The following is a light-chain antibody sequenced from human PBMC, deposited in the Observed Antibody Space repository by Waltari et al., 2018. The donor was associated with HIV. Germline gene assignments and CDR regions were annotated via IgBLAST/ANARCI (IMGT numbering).Light chain of an antibody. J-gene: IGLJ2*01. Sequence: SSELTQDPAVSVALGQTVTLTCPGDSLRSSYASWYQQKPGQAPVLVLYGKNNRPSGTPDRFSGSSPGNTASLTITGAQAEDEADYYCNSRDSSGNRVLFGGGTKLTVL. V-gene: IGLV3-19*01. CDR2: GKN. CDR3: NSRDSSGNRVL. CDR1: SLRSSY.